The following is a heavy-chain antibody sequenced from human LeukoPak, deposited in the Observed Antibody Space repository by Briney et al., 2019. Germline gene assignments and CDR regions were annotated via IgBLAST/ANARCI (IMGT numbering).Heavy chain of an antibody. CDR3: VRHVAMGGYSSGWYVAPPPPIEAFDI. CDR1: GGFISGNTHF. D-gene: IGHD6-19*01. CDR2: IYYSGST. V-gene: IGHV4-39*01. Sequence: SETLSLTCIVSGGFISGNTHFWGWIRQPPGKGLEWFGSIYYSGSTYYNSSLKSRVTISADTSKNQFSLKLSSVTAADTAVYYCVRHVAMGGYSSGWYVAPPPPIEAFDIWGQGTMVTVSS. J-gene: IGHJ3*02.